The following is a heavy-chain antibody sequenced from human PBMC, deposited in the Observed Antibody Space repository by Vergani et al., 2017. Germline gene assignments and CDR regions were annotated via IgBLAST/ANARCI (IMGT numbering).Heavy chain of an antibody. J-gene: IGHJ4*02. CDR2: IYYSGST. CDR1: GGSLSSYY. CDR3: ARETTVIGFDY. Sequence: QVQLQESGPGLVKPSETLSLTCTVSGGSLSSYYWSWIRQPPGKGLEWIGYIYYSGSTNYNPSLKSRVTISVDTSKNQFSLKLSSVTATDTAVYYCARETTVIGFDYWGQGTLVTVSS. V-gene: IGHV4-59*01. D-gene: IGHD4-11*01.